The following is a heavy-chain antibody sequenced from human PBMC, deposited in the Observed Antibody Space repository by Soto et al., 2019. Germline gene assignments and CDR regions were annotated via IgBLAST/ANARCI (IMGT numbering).Heavy chain of an antibody. CDR3: TRDVIVGPTEYYYYGMDV. J-gene: IGHJ6*02. CDR1: GFTFGDYA. D-gene: IGHD1-26*01. CDR2: IRSKAYGGTT. Sequence: GGSLRLSCTASGFTFGDYAMSWFRQAQGKGLEWVGFIRSKAYGGTTEYAASVKGRFTISRDDSKSIAYLQMNSLKTEDTAVYYCTRDVIVGPTEYYYYGMDVWGQGTTVTVSS. V-gene: IGHV3-49*03.